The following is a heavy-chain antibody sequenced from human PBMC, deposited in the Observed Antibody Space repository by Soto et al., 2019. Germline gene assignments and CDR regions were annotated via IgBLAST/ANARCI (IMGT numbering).Heavy chain of an antibody. Sequence: PGGSLRLSCAASGFTFSSYAMHWVRQAPGKGLEWVAVISYDGSNKYYADSVKGRFTISRDDSKNTLYLQMNSLRAEDTAVYYCARGGAVSMLVVVHDWGQGTLVTVSS. D-gene: IGHD3-22*01. CDR3: ARGGAVSMLVVVHD. J-gene: IGHJ4*02. CDR2: ISYDGSNK. V-gene: IGHV3-30-3*01. CDR1: GFTFSSYA.